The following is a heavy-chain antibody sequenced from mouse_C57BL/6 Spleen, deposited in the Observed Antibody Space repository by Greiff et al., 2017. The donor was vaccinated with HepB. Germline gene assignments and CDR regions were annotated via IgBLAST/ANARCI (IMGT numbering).Heavy chain of an antibody. CDR1: GYAFSSSW. CDR3: ASPYEYDKGFAY. Sequence: QVQLQQSGPELVKPGASVKISCKASGYAFSSSWMNWVKQRPGKGLEWIGRIYPGDGDTNYNGKFKGKATLTADKSSSTAYMQLSSLTSEDSAVYFCASPYEYDKGFAYWGQGTLVTVSA. V-gene: IGHV1-82*01. D-gene: IGHD2-4*01. CDR2: IYPGDGDT. J-gene: IGHJ3*01.